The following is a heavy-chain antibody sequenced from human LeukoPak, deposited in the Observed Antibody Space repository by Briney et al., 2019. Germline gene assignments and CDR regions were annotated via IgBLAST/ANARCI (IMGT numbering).Heavy chain of an antibody. CDR3: ARVDIVVVPAAPNLGYYYYCMDV. CDR2: INPNSGGT. Sequence: ASVKVSCKASGYTFTGYYMHWVRQAPGQGLEWMGWINPNSGGTNYAQKFQGRVTMTRDTSISTAYMELSRLRFDDTAVYYCARVDIVVVPAAPNLGYYYYCMDVWGKGTTVTVSS. V-gene: IGHV1-2*02. J-gene: IGHJ6*03. D-gene: IGHD2-2*01. CDR1: GYTFTGYY.